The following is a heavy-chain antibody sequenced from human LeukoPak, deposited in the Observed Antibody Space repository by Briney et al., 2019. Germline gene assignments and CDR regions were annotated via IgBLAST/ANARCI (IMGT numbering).Heavy chain of an antibody. CDR1: GYSISSGYY. J-gene: IGHJ4*02. V-gene: IGHV4-38-2*02. CDR2: IYHSGST. Sequence: PSETLSLTCTVSGYSISSGYYWGWIRQPPGKGLEWIGSIYHSGSTYYNPSLESRVTISVDTSKNQFSLKLSSVTAADTAVYYCARVGGAAADPDYWGQGTLVTVSS. D-gene: IGHD6-13*01. CDR3: ARVGGAAADPDY.